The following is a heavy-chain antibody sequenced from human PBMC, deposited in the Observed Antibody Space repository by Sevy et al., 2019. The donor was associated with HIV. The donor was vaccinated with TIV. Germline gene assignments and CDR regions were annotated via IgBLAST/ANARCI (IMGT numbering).Heavy chain of an antibody. D-gene: IGHD3-3*01. Sequence: GGSLRLSCVASEFTFSTYGMNWVRQAPGKGLEWVSSISSSSSYIYYADSVKGRFTISRDNAKNSLYLQMNSLRAEDTAVYYCARDLRNYDFWSGSTYMDVWGKGTTVTVSS. J-gene: IGHJ6*03. CDR2: ISSSSSYI. V-gene: IGHV3-21*01. CDR1: EFTFSTYG. CDR3: ARDLRNYDFWSGSTYMDV.